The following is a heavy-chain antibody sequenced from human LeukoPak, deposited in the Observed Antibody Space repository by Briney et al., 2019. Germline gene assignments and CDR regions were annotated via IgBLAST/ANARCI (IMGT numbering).Heavy chain of an antibody. CDR3: ARADDDYCSGGSCLLDY. CDR1: GGSISSYY. Sequence: SETLSLTCTVSGGSISSYYWSWIRQPPGKGLEWIGYIYYSGSTNYNPSLKSRVTMSVDTSKNQFSLKLSSVTAADTAVYYCARADDDYCSGGSCLLDYWGQGTLVTVSS. CDR2: IYYSGST. V-gene: IGHV4-59*01. D-gene: IGHD2-15*01. J-gene: IGHJ4*02.